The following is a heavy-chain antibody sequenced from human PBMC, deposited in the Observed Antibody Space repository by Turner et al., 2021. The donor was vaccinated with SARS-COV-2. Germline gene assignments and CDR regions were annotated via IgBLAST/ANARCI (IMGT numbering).Heavy chain of an antibody. CDR2: IRSKANSYAT. V-gene: IGHV3-73*01. CDR1: GFTFSGSA. Sequence: EVQLVECGGGLVQPGGSLKLSCAASGFTFSGSAMHWVRQASGKGLEWVGRIRSKANSYATAYAASVKGRFTISRDDSKNTAYLQMNSLKTEDTAVYYCTIYCSGGSCYGIWGQGTLVTVSS. J-gene: IGHJ4*02. CDR3: TIYCSGGSCYGI. D-gene: IGHD2-15*01.